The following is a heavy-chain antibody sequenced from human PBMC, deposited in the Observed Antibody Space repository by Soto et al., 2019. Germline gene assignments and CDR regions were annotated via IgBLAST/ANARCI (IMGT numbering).Heavy chain of an antibody. CDR1: GFTFSSYE. V-gene: IGHV3-48*03. CDR2: ISSSGSTI. CDR3: ARAGGSSSYDYYYGMDV. J-gene: IGHJ6*02. D-gene: IGHD2-15*01. Sequence: GGSLRLSCAASGFTFSSYEMNWVRQAPGKGLEWVSYISSSGSTIYYADSVKGRFTISRDNAKNSLYLQMNSLRAEDTAVYYCARAGGSSSYDYYYGMDVWGQGTTVTVSS.